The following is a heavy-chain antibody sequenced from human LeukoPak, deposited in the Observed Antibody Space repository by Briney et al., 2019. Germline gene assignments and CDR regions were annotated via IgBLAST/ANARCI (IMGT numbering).Heavy chain of an antibody. Sequence: SGTLSLTCAVSAGSISSSNWWSWVRQPPGKGLEWIGEIYHSGSTYFNPSLKSRVTMSLDTSKNQFSLKLSSVTAADTAIYYCARETAAAGSFIAINDYWGQGTLVTVSS. CDR1: AGSISSSNW. J-gene: IGHJ4*02. CDR2: IYHSGST. D-gene: IGHD6-13*01. V-gene: IGHV4-4*02. CDR3: ARETAAAGSFIAINDY.